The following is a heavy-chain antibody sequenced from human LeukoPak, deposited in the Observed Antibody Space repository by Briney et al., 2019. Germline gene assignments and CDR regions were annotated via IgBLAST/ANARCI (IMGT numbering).Heavy chain of an antibody. CDR3: ATHDDFRNWFDP. Sequence: PSETLSLTCTVSGGSISSGSYYWSWIRQPAGKGLEWIGRIYTSGSTNYNPSLKSRVTISVDTSKNQFSLKLSSVTAADTAVYYCATHDDFRNWFDPWGQGTLVTVSS. CDR1: GGSISSGSYY. J-gene: IGHJ5*02. D-gene: IGHD4-17*01. CDR2: IYTSGST. V-gene: IGHV4-61*02.